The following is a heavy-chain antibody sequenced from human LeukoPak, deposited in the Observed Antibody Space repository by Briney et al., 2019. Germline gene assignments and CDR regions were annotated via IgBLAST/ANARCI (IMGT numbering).Heavy chain of an antibody. CDR2: IYHSGST. Sequence: SETLSLTCTVTGYSFSSGYYWGWIRQPPGKGLEWIGSIYHSGSTYYNPSLKSRVTISVDTSKNQFSLKLTSVTAADTAVYYCARGRRLGYCSSTSCLPPYYYYYYMDVWGKGTTVTVSS. CDR1: GYSFSSGYY. CDR3: ARGRRLGYCSSTSCLPPYYYYYYMDV. J-gene: IGHJ6*03. V-gene: IGHV4-38-2*02. D-gene: IGHD2-2*01.